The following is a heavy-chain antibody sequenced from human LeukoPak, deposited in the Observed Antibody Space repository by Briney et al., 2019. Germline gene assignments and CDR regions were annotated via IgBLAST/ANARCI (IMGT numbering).Heavy chain of an antibody. J-gene: IGHJ4*02. CDR1: GFTLSIFA. Sequence: GGSLRLSCEASGFTLSIFAMNWVRQAPGKGLEWVSVIIGNGGDIHYADSVKGRFTISRDNSKNTLYLQMNNLRADDTAVYYCAKDRTPDGFYSIDFWGQGSLVTVSS. V-gene: IGHV3-23*01. D-gene: IGHD5-24*01. CDR2: IIGNGGDI. CDR3: AKDRTPDGFYSIDF.